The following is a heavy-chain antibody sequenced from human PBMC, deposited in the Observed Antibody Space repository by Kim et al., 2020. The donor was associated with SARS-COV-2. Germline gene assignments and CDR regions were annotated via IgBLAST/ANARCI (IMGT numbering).Heavy chain of an antibody. D-gene: IGHD6-6*01. CDR3: ARDRDPTSRSSSYYYYGIDV. CDR2: INPSGGST. J-gene: IGHJ6*02. V-gene: IGHV1-46*01. Sequence: ASVKVSCKASGYTFTSYYMHWVRQAPGQGLEWMGIINPSGGSTSYAQKFQGRVTMTRDTSTSTVYMELSSLRSEDTAVYYCARDRDPTSRSSSYYYYGIDVWGQGTTVTVSS. CDR1: GYTFTSYY.